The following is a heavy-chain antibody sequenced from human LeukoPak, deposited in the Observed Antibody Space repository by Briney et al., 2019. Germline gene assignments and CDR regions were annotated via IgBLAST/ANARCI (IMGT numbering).Heavy chain of an antibody. J-gene: IGHJ5*02. Sequence: SQTLSLTYTVSGGSISSGGYYWSWIRQHPGKGLEWIGYIYYSGSTYYNPSLKSRVTISVDTSKNQFSLKLSSVTAADTAVYYCARDQREPYGSGSFEFDPWGQGTLVTVSS. CDR2: IYYSGST. D-gene: IGHD3-10*01. V-gene: IGHV4-31*03. CDR1: GGSISSGGYY. CDR3: ARDQREPYGSGSFEFDP.